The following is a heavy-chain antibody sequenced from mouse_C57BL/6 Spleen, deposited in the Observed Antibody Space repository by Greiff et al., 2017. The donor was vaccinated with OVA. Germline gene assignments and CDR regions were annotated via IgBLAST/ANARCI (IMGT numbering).Heavy chain of an antibody. J-gene: IGHJ4*01. Sequence: QVQLQQSGAELVRPGASVTLSCKASGYTFTDYDMHWVKQTPVHGLAWIGAIAPEPGGTAYNQKFTGKARLTADKSSSTAYMELRSLTSEDSAVYYCTRWVVTRAMDYWGQGTSVTVSS. V-gene: IGHV1-15*01. CDR2: IAPEPGGT. D-gene: IGHD2-2*01. CDR3: TRWVVTRAMDY. CDR1: GYTFTDYD.